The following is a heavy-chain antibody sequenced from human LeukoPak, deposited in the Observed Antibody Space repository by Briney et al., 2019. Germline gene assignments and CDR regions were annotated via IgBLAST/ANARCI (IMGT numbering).Heavy chain of an antibody. V-gene: IGHV3-66*02. CDR1: GFTVSSNY. CDR3: ACMILDY. J-gene: IGHJ4*02. Sequence: GGSLRLSCAASGFTVSSNYMSWVRQAPGKGLEWVSVICSGGSTYYADSVKGRFTIPRDNSKNTLYLQMNSLRAEDTAAYYCACMILDYWGQGTLVTVSS. CDR2: ICSGGST. D-gene: IGHD3-16*01.